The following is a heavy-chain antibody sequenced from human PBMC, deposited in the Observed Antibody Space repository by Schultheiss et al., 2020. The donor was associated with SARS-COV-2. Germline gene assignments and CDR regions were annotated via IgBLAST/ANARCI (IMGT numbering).Heavy chain of an antibody. J-gene: IGHJ6*02. CDR2: INWNGGST. D-gene: IGHD3-9*01. V-gene: IGHV3-20*03. CDR1: GFTFDDYG. CDR3: ARFRGLRYFDWLPIGPSTKSDGMDV. Sequence: GGSLRLSFAASGFTFDDYGMSWVRQAPGKGLEWVSGINWNGGSTGYADSVKGRFTISRDNAKNSLYLQMNSLRAEDTAVYYCARFRGLRYFDWLPIGPSTKSDGMDVWGQGTTVTVSS.